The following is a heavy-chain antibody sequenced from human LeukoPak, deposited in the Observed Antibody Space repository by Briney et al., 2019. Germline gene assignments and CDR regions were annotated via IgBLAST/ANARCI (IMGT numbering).Heavy chain of an antibody. V-gene: IGHV3-7*03. CDR3: AKDRPVDY. D-gene: IGHD6-6*01. CDR1: GFTFSSHW. CDR2: INQDGGRI. Sequence: GGSLRLTCAASGFTFSSHWMNWVRRAPGKGLEWVAIINQDGGRIGYGDSVKGRFTISRDNAQNSLYLQMNSLRAEDTAVYYCAKDRPVDYWGQGTLVTVSS. J-gene: IGHJ4*02.